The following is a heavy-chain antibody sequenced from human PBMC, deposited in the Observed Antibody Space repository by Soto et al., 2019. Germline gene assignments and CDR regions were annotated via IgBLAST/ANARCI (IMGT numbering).Heavy chain of an antibody. CDR1: GYTFTDYY. V-gene: IGHV1-2*02. Sequence: ASVKVSCKASGYTFTDYYMHWVRQAPGQGLEWMGWINPNSGGTNYAQKFQGRVTMTRDKSISTAYMELNRLRSDDTAVYYCARDQSPSSGWPGMDVWGQGTTVTVSS. J-gene: IGHJ6*02. CDR3: ARDQSPSSGWPGMDV. D-gene: IGHD6-19*01. CDR2: INPNSGGT.